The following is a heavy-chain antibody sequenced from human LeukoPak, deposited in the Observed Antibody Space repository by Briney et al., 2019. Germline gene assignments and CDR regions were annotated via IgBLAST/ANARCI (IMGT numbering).Heavy chain of an antibody. V-gene: IGHV4-34*01. CDR2: ISHSGNT. Sequence: PSETLSLSCGVYGGSFNGYYWSWIRQPPGKGLEWIGEISHSGNTNYNPSLESRVTMSVDMSTKQLSLRLSSVTAADTAVYYCARCLIVTVAARGYRCYMDVWGNGTTVAVSS. J-gene: IGHJ6*03. CDR3: ARCLIVTVAARGYRCYMDV. D-gene: IGHD2-21*02. CDR1: GGSFNGYY.